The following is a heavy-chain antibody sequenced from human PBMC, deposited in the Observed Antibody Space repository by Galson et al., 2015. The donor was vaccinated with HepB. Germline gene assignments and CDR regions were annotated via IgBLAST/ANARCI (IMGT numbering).Heavy chain of an antibody. D-gene: IGHD3-10*01. J-gene: IGHJ4*02. CDR2: INHSGST. V-gene: IGHV4-34*01. Sequence: SETLSLTCAVYGGSFSGYYWSWIRQPPGKGLEWIGEINHSGSTNYNPSLKSRVTISVDTSKNQFSLKLSSVTAADTAVYYCASHTYYYGSGPQDYWGQGTLVTVSS. CDR1: GGSFSGYY. CDR3: ASHTYYYGSGPQDY.